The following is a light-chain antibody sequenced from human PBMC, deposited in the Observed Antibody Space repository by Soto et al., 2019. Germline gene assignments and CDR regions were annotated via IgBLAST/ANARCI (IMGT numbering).Light chain of an antibody. Sequence: QSVLTQPASVSGSPGQSISISCTGTNSDVGGYNYVSWYQHHPGEAPKLMVYDVTDRPSGVSDRFSGSKSGSTASLTISGLQAEDEANYYCSSCTSTSTVLFGGGTKLTGL. CDR3: SSCTSTSTVL. CDR1: NSDVGGYNY. CDR2: DVT. J-gene: IGLJ2*01. V-gene: IGLV2-14*03.